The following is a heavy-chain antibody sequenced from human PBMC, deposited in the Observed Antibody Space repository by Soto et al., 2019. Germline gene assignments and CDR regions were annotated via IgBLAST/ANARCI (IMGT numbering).Heavy chain of an antibody. J-gene: IGHJ6*02. V-gene: IGHV1-69*02. CDR2: IIPSLGVA. D-gene: IGHD2-21*01. Sequence: QVQLVQSGAEVKKPGSSVKVSCKASGGTFSSHIISWVRQATGQGLEWMGRIIPSLGVANYAQKFQGRVPITADTSTNRAYMELTSLRSEGTAVVYCARGPRPLFYGLEVWGQGTTVTVSS. CDR1: GGTFSSHI. CDR3: ARGPRPLFYGLEV.